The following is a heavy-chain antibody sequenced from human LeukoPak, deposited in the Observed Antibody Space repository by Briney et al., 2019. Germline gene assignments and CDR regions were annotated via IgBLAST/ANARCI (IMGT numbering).Heavy chain of an antibody. V-gene: IGHV1-2*02. CDR2: INPNSGGT. CDR3: ARDLPRRYSSGWYGFDY. CDR1: GYTFTGYY. D-gene: IGHD6-19*01. J-gene: IGHJ4*02. Sequence: ASVKVSCKASGYTFTGYYMHWVRQAPGQGVEWMGWINPNSGGTNYAQKFQGRVTMTRDTSISTAYMELSRLRSDDTAVYYCARDLPRRYSSGWYGFDYWGQGTLVTVSS.